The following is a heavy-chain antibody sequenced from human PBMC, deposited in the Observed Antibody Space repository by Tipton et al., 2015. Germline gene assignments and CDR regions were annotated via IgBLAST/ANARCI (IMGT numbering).Heavy chain of an antibody. Sequence: TLSLTCTVSGDSINSGVHYWTWIRQHPGKGLEWIGNVYSSGSTYYNPSLKSRVTISADTSKNQFSLKLSSVTAADTAVYYCARERIVGDAFDIWGQGAMVTVSS. V-gene: IGHV4-31*03. J-gene: IGHJ3*02. D-gene: IGHD2/OR15-2a*01. CDR3: ARERIVGDAFDI. CDR2: VYSSGST. CDR1: GDSINSGVHY.